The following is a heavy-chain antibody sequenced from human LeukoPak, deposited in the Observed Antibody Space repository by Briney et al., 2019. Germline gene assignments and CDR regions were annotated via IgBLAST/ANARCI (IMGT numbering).Heavy chain of an antibody. D-gene: IGHD2-2*01. V-gene: IGHV4-39*07. CDR1: GGSISSSSYY. CDR2: IFHSGSP. Sequence: PSETLSLTCTVPGGSISSSSYYWGWIRQPPGRGLGWIGRIFHSGSPYYHPSLKSRVTISVDTSKNQFSLKLSSVTAADTAVYYWARYCSSTSCSADAFDIWGQGTMVTVSS. J-gene: IGHJ3*02. CDR3: ARYCSSTSCSADAFDI.